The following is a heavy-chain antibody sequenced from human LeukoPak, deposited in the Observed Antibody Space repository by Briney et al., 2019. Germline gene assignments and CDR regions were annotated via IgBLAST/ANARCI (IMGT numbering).Heavy chain of an antibody. J-gene: IGHJ4*02. V-gene: IGHV4-59*01. CDR1: GGSISSYY. CDR2: IYYSGST. D-gene: IGHD3-22*01. Sequence: SETLSLTXTVSGGSISSYYWSWIRQPQGKGLEWIGYIYYSGSTNYNPSLKSRVTISVDTSKNQFSLKLSSVTAADTAVYYCARALSYYYDSSGYIEYYFDYWGQGTLVTVSS. CDR3: ARALSYYYDSSGYIEYYFDY.